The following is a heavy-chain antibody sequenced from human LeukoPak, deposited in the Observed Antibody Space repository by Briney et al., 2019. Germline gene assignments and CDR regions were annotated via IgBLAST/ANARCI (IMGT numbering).Heavy chain of an antibody. V-gene: IGHV3-48*01. Sequence: GGSLRLSCAASEFAFSTYNMNWVRQAPGKGLEWVSYISTGSSTTYYADSVKGRFTISRDNVENSLYLQMNSLRAEDTAVYYCARGGDYYDSSGYESDYWGQGTLVTVSS. D-gene: IGHD3-22*01. CDR2: ISTGSSTT. CDR1: EFAFSTYN. J-gene: IGHJ4*02. CDR3: ARGGDYYDSSGYESDY.